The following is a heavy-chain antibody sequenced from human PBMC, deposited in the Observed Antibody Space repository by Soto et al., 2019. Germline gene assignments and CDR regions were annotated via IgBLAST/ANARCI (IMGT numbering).Heavy chain of an antibody. CDR3: ARECGSHSWGIDY. CDR2: IIPIFGTA. V-gene: IGHV1-69*01. Sequence: QVQLVQSGAEVKKPGSSVKVSCKASGGTFSSYSINWVRQAPGQGLEWMGEIIPIFGTANYAQKFQGRVTITADESTSTAYMELSSMRSEGRGVYYCARECGSHSWGIDYRGQGTLVTVSS. CDR1: GGTFSSYS. D-gene: IGHD1-26*01. J-gene: IGHJ4*02.